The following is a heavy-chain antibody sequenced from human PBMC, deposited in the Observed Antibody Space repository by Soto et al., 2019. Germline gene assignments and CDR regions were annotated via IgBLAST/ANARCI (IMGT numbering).Heavy chain of an antibody. D-gene: IGHD6-19*01. CDR1: GGTFSRFA. V-gene: IGHV1-69*01. J-gene: IGHJ5*02. CDR3: ATAPPQWGAWLDP. CDR2: IIPIYGTA. Sequence: QVQMVQSGAEVKKPGSSVKVSCKASGGTFSRFAISWVRQAPGQGLEWMGGIIPIYGTATYAQKFQGRVTITADDSTTTVYMALSSLRSEDTAIYYCATAPPQWGAWLDPWGQGTLVTVSS.